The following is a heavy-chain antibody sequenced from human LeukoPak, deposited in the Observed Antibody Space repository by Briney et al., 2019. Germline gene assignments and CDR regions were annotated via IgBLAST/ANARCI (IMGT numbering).Heavy chain of an antibody. D-gene: IGHD2-2*01. Sequence: GASVKVSCKASGGTFSSYAISWVRQAPGQGLEWMGGIIPIFGTANYAQKFQGRVTITADESTSTAYMELSSLRSEDTAVYYCASGEIPAPTFDYWGQGTLVTVSS. CDR3: ASGEIPAPTFDY. V-gene: IGHV1-69*13. CDR2: IIPIFGTA. J-gene: IGHJ4*02. CDR1: GGTFSSYA.